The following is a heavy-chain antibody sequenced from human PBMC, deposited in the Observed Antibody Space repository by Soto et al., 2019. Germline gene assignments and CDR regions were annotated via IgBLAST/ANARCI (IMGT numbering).Heavy chain of an antibody. D-gene: IGHD1-1*01. J-gene: IGHJ4*02. CDR1: GFIFSNYA. Sequence: GESLKISCSASGFIFSNYAMHWVRQAPGKGLEYVSAISSNGGSTYYADSVKGRFTISRDNSKNTLYLQMSSLRTEDTAVYYCVKVTTGTTGFYFDYWGQGTLVTVSS. V-gene: IGHV3-64D*08. CDR2: ISSNGGST. CDR3: VKVTTGTTGFYFDY.